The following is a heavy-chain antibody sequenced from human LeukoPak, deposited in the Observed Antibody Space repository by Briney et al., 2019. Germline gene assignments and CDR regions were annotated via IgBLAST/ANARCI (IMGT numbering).Heavy chain of an antibody. V-gene: IGHV1-2*02. CDR2: INPNSGGT. J-gene: IGHJ4*02. D-gene: IGHD5-24*01. CDR3: ASSEDGYSPYDY. CDR1: GYTFTDFY. Sequence: ASVKVSCKTSGYTFTDFYLHWVRQAPGQGLEWMGWINPNSGGTNYAQKFQGRVTMTRDTSISTAYMELSRLRSDDTAVYYCASSEDGYSPYDYWGQGTLVTVSS.